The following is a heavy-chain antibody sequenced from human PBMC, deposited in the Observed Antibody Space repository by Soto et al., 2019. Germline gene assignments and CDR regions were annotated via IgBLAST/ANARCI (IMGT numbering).Heavy chain of an antibody. CDR2: IWYDGSNK. CDR3: ARDHQVRVYGDYPYYYYMDV. CDR1: GFTFSSYG. D-gene: IGHD4-17*01. V-gene: IGHV3-33*01. Sequence: GGSLRLSCAASGFTFSSYGMHWVRQAPGKGLEWVAVIWYDGSNKYYADSVKGRFTISRDNSKNTLYLQMNSLRAEDTAVYYCARDHQVRVYGDYPYYYYMDVWGKGTTVTVSS. J-gene: IGHJ6*03.